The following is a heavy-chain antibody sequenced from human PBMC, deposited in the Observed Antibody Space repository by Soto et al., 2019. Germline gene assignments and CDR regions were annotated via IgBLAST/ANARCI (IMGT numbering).Heavy chain of an antibody. CDR1: GGSISSGDYY. V-gene: IGHV4-30-4*01. CDR3: ARDSVGRYSSSWPYYYGMDV. Sequence: QVQLQESGPGLVKPSQTLSLTCTVSGGSISSGDYYWSWIRQPPGKGLEWIGYIYYSGSTYYNPSLKRRVTISVDTSKNQFSLKLRSVTAADTAVYYCARDSVGRYSSSWPYYYGMDVWGQGTTVTVSS. CDR2: IYYSGST. D-gene: IGHD6-13*01. J-gene: IGHJ6*02.